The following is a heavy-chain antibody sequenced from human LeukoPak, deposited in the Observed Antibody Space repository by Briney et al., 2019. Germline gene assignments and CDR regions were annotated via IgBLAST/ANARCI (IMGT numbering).Heavy chain of an antibody. J-gene: IGHJ5*01. Sequence: GGSLRLSCAASEFTFNSYAMTWVRQAAGRGLEWVSTISGSSGGRSYADSVEGRFSISRDDSKNTLFLQMTSLRVEDTAVYFCARVQPDYNDGYKWFDFWGHGTLVTVSS. CDR3: ARVQPDYNDGYKWFDF. D-gene: IGHD3-10*01. CDR1: EFTFNSYA. CDR2: ISGSSGGR. V-gene: IGHV3-23*01.